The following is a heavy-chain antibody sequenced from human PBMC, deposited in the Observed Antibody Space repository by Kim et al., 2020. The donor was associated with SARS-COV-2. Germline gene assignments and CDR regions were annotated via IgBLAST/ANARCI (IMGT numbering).Heavy chain of an antibody. CDR3: ARGHPTVTTDYFDY. Sequence: NPSLKSRVTISVDTSKNQFSLKLSSVTAADTAVYYCARGHPTVTTDYFDYWGQGTLVTVSS. J-gene: IGHJ4*02. V-gene: IGHV4-34*01. D-gene: IGHD4-17*01.